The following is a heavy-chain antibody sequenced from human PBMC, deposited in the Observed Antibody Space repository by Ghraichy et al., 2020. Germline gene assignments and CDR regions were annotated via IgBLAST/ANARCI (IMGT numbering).Heavy chain of an antibody. V-gene: IGHV2-5*02. CDR3: AHTTASNSRLDPFDI. CDR1: GFSLSTRAMG. CDR2: IYWDDDK. D-gene: IGHD2/OR15-2a*01. J-gene: IGHJ3*02. Sequence: SGPTLVKPTQTLTLTCTFSGFSLSTRAMGVGWIRQPPGKALEWLALIYWDDDKRYSPSLRSRLTITKDTSKNQVVLTMTNMDPVDKATYYCAHTTASNSRLDPFDIWGQGTMVTVSS.